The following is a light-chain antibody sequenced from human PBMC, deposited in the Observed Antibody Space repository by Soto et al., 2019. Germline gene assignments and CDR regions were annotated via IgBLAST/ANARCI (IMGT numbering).Light chain of an antibody. J-gene: IGKJ1*01. CDR2: GAS. Sequence: EIVMTQSPATLSVSPGERAALSCRASQSVNSNLAWYQQKPGQAPRLLIYGASTRATATPARFSGSGSGTEFTLTISSLQSEDVAVYSCQQYKDWPPRAFGQGTKVEIK. CDR3: QQYKDWPPRA. V-gene: IGKV3-15*01. CDR1: QSVNSN.